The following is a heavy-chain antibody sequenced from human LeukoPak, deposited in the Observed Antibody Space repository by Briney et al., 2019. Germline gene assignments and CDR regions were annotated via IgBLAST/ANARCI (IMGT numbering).Heavy chain of an antibody. CDR1: GFTFSDYW. CDR2: INTDGSIT. D-gene: IGHD6-19*01. V-gene: IGHV3-74*01. CDR3: ARGYSSGLHFDY. Sequence: GGSLRLSCAASGFTFSDYWIHWVRQAPGKGLVWVSRINTDGSITNYADSVKGRFSISRDNAKNTLYLQMNSLRAEDTAVYYCARGYSSGLHFDYWGQGTLVTVSS. J-gene: IGHJ4*02.